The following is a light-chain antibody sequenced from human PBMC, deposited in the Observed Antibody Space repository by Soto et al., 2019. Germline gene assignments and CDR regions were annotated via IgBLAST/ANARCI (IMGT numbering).Light chain of an antibody. CDR2: DAS. Sequence: EIVFTKSPSTLLFNTLYKATISFGASQSVSSYVAWYQQKPGQAPRLLIYDASNRATGIPARFSGSGSGTDFTLTISSLEPEDFAVYYCQQRSNLTVKFGQVGRPEV. CDR3: QQRSNLTVK. J-gene: IGKJ5*01. V-gene: IGKV3-11*01. CDR1: QSVSSY.